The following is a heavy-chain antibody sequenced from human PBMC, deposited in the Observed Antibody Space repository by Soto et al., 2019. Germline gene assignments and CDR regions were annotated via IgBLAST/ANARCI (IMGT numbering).Heavy chain of an antibody. CDR3: ARVVTMVRGVHGMDV. CDR2: IYHSGST. V-gene: IGHV4-4*02. J-gene: IGHJ6*02. Sequence: SETLSLTCAVSGGSISRSNWWSWVRQPPGKGLEWIGEIYHSGSTNYNPSLKSRVTISVDKSKDQFSLKLSSVTAADTAVYYCARVVTMVRGVHGMDVWGQGTTVTVSS. CDR1: GGSISRSNW. D-gene: IGHD3-10*01.